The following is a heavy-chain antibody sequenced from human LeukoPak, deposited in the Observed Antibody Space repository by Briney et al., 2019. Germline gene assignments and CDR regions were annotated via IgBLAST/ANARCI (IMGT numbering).Heavy chain of an antibody. CDR2: ISRSGSTI. D-gene: IGHD3-3*01. V-gene: IGHV3-11*04. J-gene: IGHJ5*02. CDR3: AREIRFLEWLSWFDP. CDR1: GFTFSDYY. Sequence: GGSLRLSCAASGFTFSDYYMSWIRQAPGKGLEWISYISRSGSTIYYADSVKGRFTISRDNAKNSLYLQMNSLRVEDTAVYYCAREIRFLEWLSWFDPWGQGTLVTVSS.